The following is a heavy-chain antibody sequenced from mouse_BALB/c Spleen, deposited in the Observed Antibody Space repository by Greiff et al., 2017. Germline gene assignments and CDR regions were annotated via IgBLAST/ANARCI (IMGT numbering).Heavy chain of an antibody. CDR3: ARVYYYAMDY. V-gene: IGHV1S56*01. CDR1: GYTFTSYY. Sequence: VQLQQSGPELVKPGASVRISCKASGYTFTSYYIHWVKQRPGQGLEWIGWIYPGNVNTKYNEKFKGKATLTADKSSSTAYMQLSSLTSEDSAVYFCARVYYYAMDYWGQGTSVTVSS. J-gene: IGHJ4*01. CDR2: IYPGNVNT.